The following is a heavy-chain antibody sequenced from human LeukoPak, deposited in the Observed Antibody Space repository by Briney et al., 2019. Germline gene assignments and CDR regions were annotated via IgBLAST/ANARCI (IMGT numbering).Heavy chain of an antibody. J-gene: IGHJ4*02. V-gene: IGHV3-7*01. CDR2: IKQDGSEK. CDR3: ARDDILTVFDY. D-gene: IGHD3-9*01. CDR1: RFTFSSYW. Sequence: GGSLRLSCAASRFTFSSYWMSWVRQAPGKGLEWVANIKQDGSEKYYVDSVKGRFTISRDNAKNSLYLQMNGLRAEDTAVYYCARDDILTVFDYWGQGTLVTVSS.